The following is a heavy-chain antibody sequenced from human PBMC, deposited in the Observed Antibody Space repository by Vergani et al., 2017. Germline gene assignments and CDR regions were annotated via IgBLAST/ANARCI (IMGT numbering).Heavy chain of an antibody. Sequence: QVQLVESGGGVVQPGRSLRLSCAASGFTFSSYGMHWVRQAPGKGLEWVAVISYDGSNKYYADSVKGRFTISRDNSKNTLYLQMNSLRAEDTAVYYCARDRYAHWGQGTLVTDSS. CDR1: GFTFSSYG. J-gene: IGHJ4*02. D-gene: IGHD3-16*02. CDR2: ISYDGSNK. V-gene: IGHV3-30*03. CDR3: ARDRYAH.